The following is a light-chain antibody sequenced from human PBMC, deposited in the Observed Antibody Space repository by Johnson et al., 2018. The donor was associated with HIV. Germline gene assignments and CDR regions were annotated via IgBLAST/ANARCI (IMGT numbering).Light chain of an antibody. CDR3: GTWDNSLNTGAV. Sequence: QSVLTQPPSVSAAPGQRVTIYCSGSRSNTGRNYASWYQQLPGTAPKLLIYENNKRPSGIPDRFSGSKSGTSATLGITGLQTGDEADYYCGTWDNSLNTGAVFVPATKVTVL. V-gene: IGLV1-51*02. CDR1: RSNTGRNY. J-gene: IGLJ1*01. CDR2: ENN.